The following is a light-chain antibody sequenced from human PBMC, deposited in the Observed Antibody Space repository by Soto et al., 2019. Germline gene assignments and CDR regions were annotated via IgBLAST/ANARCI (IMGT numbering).Light chain of an antibody. CDR3: QQRSNWIT. V-gene: IGKV3-11*01. CDR1: QSVSSY. Sequence: EILFTQSPATLSLSPGGRATLSCRAGQSVSSYLAWYQQKPGQAPRLLIYDASNRATGIPARFSGSGSGTDFTLTISSLEPEDFAVYYCQQRSNWITFGQGTRLEIK. J-gene: IGKJ5*01. CDR2: DAS.